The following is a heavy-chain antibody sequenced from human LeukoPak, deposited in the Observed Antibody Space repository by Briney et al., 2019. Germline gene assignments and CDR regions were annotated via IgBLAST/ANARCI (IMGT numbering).Heavy chain of an antibody. CDR1: GFTFSSYA. V-gene: IGHV3-23*01. D-gene: IGHD2-8*01. Sequence: GGSLRLSCAASGFTFSSYAMSWVRQAPGKGLEWVSAISGSGSNTYYADSVKGRFTISRDNAKNTLYLQMNSLRAEDTAVYYCASGRCTNGVCYKGYYWGQGTLVTVSS. CDR3: ASGRCTNGVCYKGYY. J-gene: IGHJ4*02. CDR2: ISGSGSNT.